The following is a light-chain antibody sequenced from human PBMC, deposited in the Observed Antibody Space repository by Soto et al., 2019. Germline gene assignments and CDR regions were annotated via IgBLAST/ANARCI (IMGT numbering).Light chain of an antibody. Sequence: DIQMTQSPSSLSASVGDRVTVTCRASQSIRSHLNWYQHKAGQAPNLLIYTASHLQGGVPSRFSGSGSGTEFTLTISNLQPEDFATYYCQQSYTFPFTFGPGTKVDIK. J-gene: IGKJ3*01. V-gene: IGKV1-39*01. CDR2: TAS. CDR1: QSIRSH. CDR3: QQSYTFPFT.